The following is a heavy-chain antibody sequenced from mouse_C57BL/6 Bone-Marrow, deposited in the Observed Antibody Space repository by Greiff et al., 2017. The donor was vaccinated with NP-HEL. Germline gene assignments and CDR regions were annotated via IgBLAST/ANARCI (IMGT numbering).Heavy chain of an antibody. J-gene: IGHJ4*01. CDR1: GYAFSSSW. D-gene: IGHD2-1*01. Sequence: QVQLQQSGPELVKPGASVKISCKASGYAFSSSWMNWVKQRPGKGLEWIGRIYPGDGDTNYNGKFKGKATLTADKSSSTAYMQLSSLTSEDAAVYFCARGAIYYGAMDYWGQGTSVTVSS. CDR3: ARGAIYYGAMDY. CDR2: IYPGDGDT. V-gene: IGHV1-82*01.